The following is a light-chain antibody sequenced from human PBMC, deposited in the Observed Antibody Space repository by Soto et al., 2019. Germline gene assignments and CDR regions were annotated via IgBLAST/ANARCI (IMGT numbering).Light chain of an antibody. CDR1: QSVLYSSTNRNY. V-gene: IGKV4-1*01. CDR3: QQFYTSPLT. CDR2: WAS. Sequence: DILMTQSPDSLAVSLGERASINCSSSQSVLYSSTNRNYLAWYQQKPGQPPKLLIYWASIRESGVPDRFSGSGSGTDFTLTISNLQTEDVAVYYCQQFYTSPLTFGGGTKVEIK. J-gene: IGKJ4*01.